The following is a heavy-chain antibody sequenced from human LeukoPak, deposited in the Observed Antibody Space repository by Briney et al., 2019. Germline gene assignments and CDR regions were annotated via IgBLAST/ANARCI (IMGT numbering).Heavy chain of an antibody. V-gene: IGHV3-21*01. J-gene: IGHJ6*03. Sequence: GGSLRLSCAASGFTFSSYSMNWVRQAPGKGLEWVSSISSSSSYIYYADSVKGRFTISRDNAKNSLYLQMNSLRAEDTAVYYCAREGWFRYYYYYMDVWGKGTTVTVSS. CDR1: GFTFSSYS. CDR3: AREGWFRYYYYYMDV. D-gene: IGHD3-10*01. CDR2: ISSSSSYI.